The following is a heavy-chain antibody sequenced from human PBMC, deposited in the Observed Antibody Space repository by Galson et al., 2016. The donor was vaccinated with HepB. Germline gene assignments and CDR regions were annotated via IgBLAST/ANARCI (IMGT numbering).Heavy chain of an antibody. D-gene: IGHD5-18*01. J-gene: IGHJ4*02. Sequence: SETLSLTCSVSGGSISSTSYHWGWIRQPPGKGLEWIGSVYYSGTTYYNPSLTSRLTISVDTSKSQFSLRLTSVTAADTALYYCASGAAMITEIHYCGQGTLVTVSS. CDR2: VYYSGTT. V-gene: IGHV4-39*01. CDR3: ASGAAMITEIHY. CDR1: GGSISSTSYH.